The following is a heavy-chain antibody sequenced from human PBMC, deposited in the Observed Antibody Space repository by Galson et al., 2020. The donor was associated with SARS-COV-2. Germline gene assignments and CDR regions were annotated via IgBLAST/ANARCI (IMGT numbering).Heavy chain of an antibody. V-gene: IGHV3-21*01. CDR1: GFTFSSYS. Sequence: GESLKISCAASGFTFSSYSMNWVRQAPGKGLEWVSSISSSSSYIYYADSVKGRFTISRDNAKNSLYLQMNSLRAEDTAVYYCARDLRDGYNYGGDYYFDYWGQGTLVTVSS. D-gene: IGHD5-12*01. J-gene: IGHJ4*02. CDR3: ARDLRDGYNYGGDYYFDY. CDR2: ISSSSSYI.